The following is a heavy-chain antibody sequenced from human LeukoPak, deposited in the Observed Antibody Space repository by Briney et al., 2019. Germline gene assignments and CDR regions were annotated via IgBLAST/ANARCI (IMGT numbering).Heavy chain of an antibody. CDR3: ARGRMYDAFDI. Sequence: ASVKVSCKTSGYTFGSYGITWVRQAPGQGLEWMAWINGYNGDTDYAQSFQGRATVTADASTTTVYMDLRSLRSDDTTVYYCARGRMYDAFDIWGQGTMVTVSS. CDR2: INGYNGDT. D-gene: IGHD2-15*01. V-gene: IGHV1-18*01. J-gene: IGHJ3*02. CDR1: GYTFGSYG.